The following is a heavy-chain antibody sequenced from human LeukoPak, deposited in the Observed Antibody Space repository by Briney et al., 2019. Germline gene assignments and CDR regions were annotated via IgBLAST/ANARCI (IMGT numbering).Heavy chain of an antibody. CDR2: IKQDGSEK. Sequence: GGSLRLSCAASGFTFSSYWMSWVRQAPGKGLEWVANIKQDGSEKYYVDSVKGRFTISRDNAKNTLFLQMNTLRVEDTAVYYCTRDLMDYDVSTGLHHYYMDIWGQGTTVTVSS. V-gene: IGHV3-7*01. D-gene: IGHD3-9*01. J-gene: IGHJ6*02. CDR3: TRDLMDYDVSTGLHHYYMDI. CDR1: GFTFSSYW.